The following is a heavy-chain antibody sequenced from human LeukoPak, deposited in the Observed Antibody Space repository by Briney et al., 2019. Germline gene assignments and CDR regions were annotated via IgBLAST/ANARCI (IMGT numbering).Heavy chain of an antibody. CDR1: GFTFGNYG. D-gene: IGHD3-22*01. CDR3: ARSSGYYYTPVDY. CDR2: IWYDGSDK. V-gene: IGHV3-33*01. Sequence: GRSLRLSCAASGFTFGNYGMHWVRQAPGKGLEWVAIIWYDGSDKYYADSVKGRFTISRDNSKNTLYLQMNSLRAEDTAVYYCARSSGYYYTPVDYWGQGTLVTVSS. J-gene: IGHJ4*02.